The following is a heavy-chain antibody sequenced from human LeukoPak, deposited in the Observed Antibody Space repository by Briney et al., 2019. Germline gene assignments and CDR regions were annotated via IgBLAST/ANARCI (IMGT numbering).Heavy chain of an antibody. CDR3: ARDGRGGGSFYSDN. V-gene: IGHV3-20*04. J-gene: IGHJ4*02. Sequence: GGSLRLSCAASGFTFDDFGMSWVRQAPGKGLEWVSGINWNGGYTSYADSAKGRFTISRDDAKNSLYLQMNSLRADDTALYYCARDGRGGGSFYSDNWGQGTLVTVSS. D-gene: IGHD1-26*01. CDR2: INWNGGYT. CDR1: GFTFDDFG.